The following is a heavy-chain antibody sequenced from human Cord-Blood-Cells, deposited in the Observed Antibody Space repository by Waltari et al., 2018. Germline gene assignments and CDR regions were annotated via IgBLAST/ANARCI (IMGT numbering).Heavy chain of an antibody. CDR3: ARRRVGRALDY. D-gene: IGHD3-10*01. CDR2: IYYSGGT. V-gene: IGHV4-39*07. CDR1: GGSISSSSYY. J-gene: IGHJ4*02. Sequence: QLQLQESGPGLVKPSETLSLTCTVSGGSISSSSYYWGWIRQPPGKGLEWIGSIYYSGGTSYSPSSEGRATISVESSKSQFSLKLSSVTASATAVYYCARRRVGRALDYWGQGTLVTVSS.